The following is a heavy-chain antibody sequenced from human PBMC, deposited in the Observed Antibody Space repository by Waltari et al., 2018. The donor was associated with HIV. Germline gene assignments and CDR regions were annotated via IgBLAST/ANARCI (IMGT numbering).Heavy chain of an antibody. CDR2: IYYSGST. Sequence: QVQLQESGPGLVKPSETLSLTCTVSGGSISSYYWSWIRQPPGKGLEWIGYIYYSGSTNYNPSLKSRVTISVDTSKNQFSLKLSSVTAADTAVYYCARDGSVVPAARANYYYGMDVWGQGTTVTVSS. CDR1: GGSISSYY. CDR3: ARDGSVVPAARANYYYGMDV. J-gene: IGHJ6*02. D-gene: IGHD2-2*01. V-gene: IGHV4-59*01.